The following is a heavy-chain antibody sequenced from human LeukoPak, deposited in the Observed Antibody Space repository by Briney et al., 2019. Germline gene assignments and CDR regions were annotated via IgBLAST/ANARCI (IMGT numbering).Heavy chain of an antibody. CDR3: ARGPPITMVRGVIIPLPDDY. J-gene: IGHJ4*02. CDR2: IIPIFGTA. Sequence: ASVKLSCKASGGTFSSYAISWVRQAPGQGLEWMGGIIPIFGTANYSQKFQGRVTITTDESTSTAYMELSSLRSEDTAVYYCARGPPITMVRGVIIPLPDDYWGQGTLVTVSS. CDR1: GGTFSSYA. D-gene: IGHD3-10*01. V-gene: IGHV1-69*05.